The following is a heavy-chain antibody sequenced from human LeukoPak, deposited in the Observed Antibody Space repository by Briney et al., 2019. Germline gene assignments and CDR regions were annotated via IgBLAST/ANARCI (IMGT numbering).Heavy chain of an antibody. Sequence: SETLSLTCAVSGGSISSSNWWSWVRQPPGKGLEWIGEIYHSGSTNYNPSLKSRVTISVDTSKNQFSLKLSSVTAADTAVYYCARVSEKGVGSYYSHYYGMDVWGQGTTVTVSS. J-gene: IGHJ6*02. CDR2: IYHSGST. V-gene: IGHV4-4*02. CDR3: ARVSEKGVGSYYSHYYGMDV. D-gene: IGHD1-26*01. CDR1: GGSISSSNW.